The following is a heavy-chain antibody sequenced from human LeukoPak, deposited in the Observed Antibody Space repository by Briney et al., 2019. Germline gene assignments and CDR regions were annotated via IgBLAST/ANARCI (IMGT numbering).Heavy chain of an antibody. D-gene: IGHD4-23*01. CDR2: IYYSGST. CDR1: GASISGSGYY. J-gene: IGHJ4*02. Sequence: SETLSLTCAVSGASISGSGYYWGWIRQPPGKGLEWIGYIYYSGSTDYNPSLKSRVTISVDTSKNQFSLKLSSVTAADTAVYYCARDPRDYGGFSSGVDYWGQGTLVTVSS. V-gene: IGHV4-61*08. CDR3: ARDPRDYGGFSSGVDY.